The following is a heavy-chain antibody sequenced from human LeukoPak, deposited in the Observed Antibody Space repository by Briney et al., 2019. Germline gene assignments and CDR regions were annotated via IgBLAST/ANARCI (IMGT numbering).Heavy chain of an antibody. CDR1: GFTFSSYS. J-gene: IGHJ3*02. CDR3: ARTAVTPGSSDAFGI. CDR2: ISGSSTNT. D-gene: IGHD4-17*01. Sequence: GGSLRLSCAASGFTFSSYSMSWVRQAPGTGLEWVSYISGSSTNTFYADSVKGRFTISRDNSQNTLYLQLNSLRAEDTAVYYCARTAVTPGSSDAFGIWGQGTMVTVSS. V-gene: IGHV3-48*01.